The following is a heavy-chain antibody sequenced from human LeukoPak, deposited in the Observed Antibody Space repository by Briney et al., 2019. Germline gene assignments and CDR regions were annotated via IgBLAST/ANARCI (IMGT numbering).Heavy chain of an antibody. Sequence: ASVKVSCKASGYTFTGYYMHWVRQAPGQGLEWMGRINPNSGGTNYAQKFQGRVTMTRDTSISTAYMELSRLRSDDTAVYYCAKNYGSGSQYYFDCWGQGALVTVSS. D-gene: IGHD3-10*01. V-gene: IGHV1-2*06. CDR3: AKNYGSGSQYYFDC. CDR2: INPNSGGT. J-gene: IGHJ4*02. CDR1: GYTFTGYY.